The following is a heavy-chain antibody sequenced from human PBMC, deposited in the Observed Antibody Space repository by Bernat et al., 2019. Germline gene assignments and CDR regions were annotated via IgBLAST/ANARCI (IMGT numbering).Heavy chain of an antibody. CDR1: GGSISSGDYY. J-gene: IGHJ4*02. CDR2: IYYSGST. V-gene: IGHV4-30-4*01. D-gene: IGHD3-10*02. CDR3: ARVILFRGPSRGYYFDY. Sequence: QVQLQESGPGLVKPSQTLSLTCTVSGGSISSGDYYWSWIRQPPGKGLEWIGYIYYSGSTYYNPSLKSRVTISVDPSKNQFSLKLSSVTAADTAVYYCARVILFRGPSRGYYFDYWGQGTLVTVSS.